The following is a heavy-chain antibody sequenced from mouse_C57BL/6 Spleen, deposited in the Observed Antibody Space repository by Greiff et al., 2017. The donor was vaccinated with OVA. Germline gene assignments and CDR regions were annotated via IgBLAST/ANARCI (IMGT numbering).Heavy chain of an antibody. V-gene: IGHV5-6*01. CDR2: ISSGGSYT. J-gene: IGHJ2*01. D-gene: IGHD3-2*02. Sequence: EVKLMESGGDLVKPGGSLKLSCAASGFTFSSYGMSWVRQTPDKRLEWVATISSGGSYTYYPDSVKGRFTISRDNAKNTLYLQMSSLKSEDTAMYFCASDSSSPYYFDYWGQGTTLTVSS. CDR3: ASDSSSPYYFDY. CDR1: GFTFSSYG.